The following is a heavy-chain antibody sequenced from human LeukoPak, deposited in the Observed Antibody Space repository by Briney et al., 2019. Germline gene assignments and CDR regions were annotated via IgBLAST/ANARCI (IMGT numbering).Heavy chain of an antibody. CDR2: TYYRSTWYN. V-gene: IGHV6-1*01. J-gene: IGHJ5*02. Sequence: SQTLSLTCAISGDSVSSNSVTWNWIRQSPSRGLEWLVRTYYRSTWYNDYAVSVRGRITVNPDTSKNQFSLHLNSVTPEDTAVYYCARRLTQYDCFDPWGQGILVTVSS. D-gene: IGHD2-2*01. CDR1: GDSVSSNSVT. CDR3: ARRLTQYDCFDP.